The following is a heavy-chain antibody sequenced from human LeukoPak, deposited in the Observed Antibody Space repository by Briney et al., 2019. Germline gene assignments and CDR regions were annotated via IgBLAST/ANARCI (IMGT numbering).Heavy chain of an antibody. CDR3: AKDLITGTILPFDY. D-gene: IGHD1-20*01. CDR2: ISYDGSNK. CDR1: GFTFSSYG. V-gene: IGHV3-30*18. Sequence: PGRSLRLSCAASGFTFSSYGMHWVRQAPGKGLEWVAVISYDGSNKYYADSVKGRFTISRDNSKNTLYLQMNSLRAEDTAVYYCAKDLITGTILPFDYWGQGTLVTVSS. J-gene: IGHJ4*02.